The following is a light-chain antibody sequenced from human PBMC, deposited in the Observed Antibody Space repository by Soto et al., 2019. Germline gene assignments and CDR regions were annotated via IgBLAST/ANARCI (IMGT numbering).Light chain of an antibody. CDR1: QSVSSSY. CDR2: GAS. Sequence: IVLTQSTGTLSFSPGERATLSCRASQSVSSSYLAWYQQKPGQAPRLLIYGASGRATGIPDRFSGSGSGTDFTLTISRLEPEDFAVYYCQYSGSASGWTFGRGTKVDIK. V-gene: IGKV3-20*01. J-gene: IGKJ1*01. CDR3: QYSGSASGWT.